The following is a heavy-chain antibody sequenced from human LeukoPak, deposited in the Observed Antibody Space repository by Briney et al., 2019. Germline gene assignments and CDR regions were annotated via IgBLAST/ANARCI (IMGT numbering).Heavy chain of an antibody. CDR2: IRYDGSNK. D-gene: IGHD4-23*01. J-gene: IGHJ4*02. CDR3: AKDRRVTDYYFDY. V-gene: IGHV3-30*02. CDR1: GFTFSSYG. Sequence: GGSLRLSCAASGFTFSSYGMHWVRQAPGKGPEWVAFIRYDGSNKYYADSVKGRFTISRDNSKNTLYLQMNSLRAEDTAVYYCAKDRRVTDYYFDYWGQGTLVTVSS.